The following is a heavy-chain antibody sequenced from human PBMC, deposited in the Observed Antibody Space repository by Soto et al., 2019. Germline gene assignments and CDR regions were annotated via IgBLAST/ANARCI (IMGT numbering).Heavy chain of an antibody. D-gene: IGHD3-16*01. CDR1: GYTFTNFG. J-gene: IGHJ4*02. CDR3: ARGGTPIDC. V-gene: IGHV1-18*01. Sequence: GASVKVSCKTSGYTFTNFGLSWVRQAPGQGLEWMGWISAYNGNTNYAQNFQGRVTMTTDTSTSTAYMELRRLRSDDTAVYYCARGGTPIDCWGQGTLVTVSS. CDR2: ISAYNGNT.